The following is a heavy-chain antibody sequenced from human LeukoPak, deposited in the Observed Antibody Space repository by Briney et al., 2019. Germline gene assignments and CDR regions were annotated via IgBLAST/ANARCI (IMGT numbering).Heavy chain of an antibody. V-gene: IGHV3-21*01. D-gene: IGHD5-24*01. CDR1: GFTFSSYS. J-gene: IGHJ3*01. CDR2: MSGSSRDI. CDR3: ARETEMEAFGV. Sequence: PGGSLRLSCAASGFTFSSYSMNWVRQAPGKGLEWVSSMSGSSRDIYYADSVRGRFTISRDNAKNSLYLQMNSLRADDKAVYYCARETEMEAFGVWGQGTMVTVSS.